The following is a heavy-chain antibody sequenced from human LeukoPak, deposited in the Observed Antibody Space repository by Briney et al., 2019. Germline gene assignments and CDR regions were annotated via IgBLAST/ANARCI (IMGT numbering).Heavy chain of an antibody. V-gene: IGHV1-2*06. J-gene: IGHJ4*02. CDR3: ARDYNVLLWFGELLQKDSPAAFDY. Sequence: GASVKVSCKASGYTFTGYYMHWVRQAPGQGLEWMGRINPNSGGTNYAQKFQGRVTMTRDTSISTAYMELSRLRSDDTAVYYCARDYNVLLWFGELLQKDSPAAFDYWGQGTLVTVSS. D-gene: IGHD3-10*01. CDR1: GYTFTGYY. CDR2: INPNSGGT.